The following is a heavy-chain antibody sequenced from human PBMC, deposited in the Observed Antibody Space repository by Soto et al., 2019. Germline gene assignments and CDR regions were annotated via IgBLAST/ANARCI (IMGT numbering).Heavy chain of an antibody. CDR2: IYSGGST. CDR3: ARDSYVYYDSSGYYYGMDV. CDR1: GFTVSSNY. D-gene: IGHD3-22*01. V-gene: IGHV3-53*02. J-gene: IGHJ6*02. Sequence: EVQLVETGGGLIQPGGSLRLSCAASGFTVSSNYMSWVRQAPGKGLEWVSVIYSGGSTYYADSVKGRFTISRDNSKNTLYLQMNSLRAEDTAVYYCARDSYVYYDSSGYYYGMDVWGQGTTVTVSS.